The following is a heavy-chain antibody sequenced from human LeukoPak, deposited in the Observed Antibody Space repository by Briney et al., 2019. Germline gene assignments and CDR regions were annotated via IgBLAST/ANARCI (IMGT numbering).Heavy chain of an antibody. D-gene: IGHD6-25*01. CDR2: ISSSGSTI. Sequence: GGSLRLSCAASGFTFSYYYMSWIRQAPGKGLEWVSYISSSGSTIYYADSVKGRFTISRDNAKNSLYLQMNNLRAEDTAVYYCARDSGRNWFDPWGQGTLVTVSS. CDR1: GFTFSYYY. V-gene: IGHV3-11*04. J-gene: IGHJ5*02. CDR3: ARDSGRNWFDP.